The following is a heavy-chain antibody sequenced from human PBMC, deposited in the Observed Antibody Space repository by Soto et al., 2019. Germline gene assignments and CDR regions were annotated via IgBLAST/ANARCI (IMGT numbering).Heavy chain of an antibody. D-gene: IGHD6-19*01. CDR2: VDHSGST. CDR3: ASLDSSGWYFDD. Sequence: SETLSLSCAVYGRSFINPYYYWTWIRQPPGKGLEWIGEVDHSGSTNYTPSLKSRVTISLDTSKNHFSLWLTSVTAADTAVYYCASLDSSGWYFDDWGPGTLVTVS. J-gene: IGHJ4*02. CDR1: GRSFINPYYY. V-gene: IGHV4-34*01.